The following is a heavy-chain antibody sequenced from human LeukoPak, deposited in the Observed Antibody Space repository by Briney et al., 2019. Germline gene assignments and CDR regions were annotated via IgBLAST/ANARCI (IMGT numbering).Heavy chain of an antibody. CDR3: ARVGYYSSGWLGDYWYMDV. D-gene: IGHD6-19*01. CDR1: GFTFSSYA. V-gene: IGHV3-23*01. CDR2: ISGSGGST. J-gene: IGHJ6*03. Sequence: GGSLRLSCAASGFTFSSYAMSWVRQAPGKGLEWVSAISGSGGSTYYADSVKGRFTISRDNSKNTLYLQMNSLRAEDTAVYYCARVGYYSSGWLGDYWYMDVWGKGTTVTVSS.